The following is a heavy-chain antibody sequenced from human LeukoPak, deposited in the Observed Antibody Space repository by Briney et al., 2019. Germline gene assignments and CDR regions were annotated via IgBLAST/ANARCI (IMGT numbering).Heavy chain of an antibody. CDR2: ISTGSTYI. CDR3: ARTRDSSGCFDL. Sequence: PGGSLRLSCSASGFTFSTYSMNWVRQAPGKGLEWVSSISTGSTYIFYGDSVKGRFTISRDNADNSLYLQMNSLRAEGTAVYYCARTRDSSGCFDLWGQGTLVTVSS. CDR1: GFTFSTYS. J-gene: IGHJ5*02. D-gene: IGHD6-19*01. V-gene: IGHV3-21*01.